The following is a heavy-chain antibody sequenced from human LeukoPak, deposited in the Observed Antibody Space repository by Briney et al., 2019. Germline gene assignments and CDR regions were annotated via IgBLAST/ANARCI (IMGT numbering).Heavy chain of an antibody. CDR3: AKDSLGYCSSTSCSYFDY. Sequence: GGSLRPSCVASGFTFSSHGMHWVRPAPGKGLEWVAFIRYDVSNKYYADYLKSRFTIARDNSKNKLYLQMNSLRAEDTAVYYCAKDSLGYCSSTSCSYFDYWGQGTLVTVSS. CDR1: GFTFSSHG. CDR2: IRYDVSNK. V-gene: IGHV3-30*02. J-gene: IGHJ4*02. D-gene: IGHD2-2*01.